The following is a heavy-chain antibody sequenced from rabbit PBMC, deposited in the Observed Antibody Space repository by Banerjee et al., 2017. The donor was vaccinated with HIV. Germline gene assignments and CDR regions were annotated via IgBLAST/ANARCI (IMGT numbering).Heavy chain of an antibody. Sequence: QEQLVVSGGGLVTLGGSLPRSFKASGFSFSNKYVMCWVRQAPGKGLEWIACINSNTGNTVYASWAKGPFTISKTSSTTVTLQMTSLTAADTATYFCARDSSGEPDFVLWGQGTLVTV. D-gene: IGHD1-1*01. V-gene: IGHV1S45*01. CDR3: ARDSSGEPDFVL. CDR2: INSNTGNT. CDR1: GFSFSNKYV. J-gene: IGHJ6*01.